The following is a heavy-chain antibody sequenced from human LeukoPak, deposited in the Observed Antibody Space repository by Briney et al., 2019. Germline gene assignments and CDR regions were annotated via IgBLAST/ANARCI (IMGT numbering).Heavy chain of an antibody. CDR3: ARASGSASYIGY. CDR1: GGSISNSGYS. CDR2: IYHSGKA. J-gene: IGHJ4*02. Sequence: SQTQSLTCTVSGGSISNSGYSWRWLRQPPGKGLEWFGFIYHSGKAYYTPSLESRATISVDTSSNQFTLRLTSVTAADTAVYYCARASGSASYIGYWGQGTLVTVSS. D-gene: IGHD3-10*01. V-gene: IGHV4-30-2*01.